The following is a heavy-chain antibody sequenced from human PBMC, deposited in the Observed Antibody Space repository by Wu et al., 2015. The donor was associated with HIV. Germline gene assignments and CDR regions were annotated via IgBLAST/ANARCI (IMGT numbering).Heavy chain of an antibody. D-gene: IGHD3-10*01. Sequence: QVQLVQSGAEVKKPGASVKVSCKASGYTFTSYGISWVRQAPGQGLEWMGWISAYDGNTNYAQKLQGRVTMTTDTPTSTAYMELRSLRFDDTAVYYCARDRTLSTSGSENYFDPWGQGTLVTVSS. CDR3: ARDRTLSTSGSENYFDP. V-gene: IGHV1-18*01. J-gene: IGHJ5*02. CDR1: GYTFTSYG. CDR2: ISAYDGNT.